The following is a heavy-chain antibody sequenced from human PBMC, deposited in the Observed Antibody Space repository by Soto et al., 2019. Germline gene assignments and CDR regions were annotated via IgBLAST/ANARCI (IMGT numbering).Heavy chain of an antibody. CDR2: IYPVDSDT. V-gene: IGHV5-51*01. Sequence: PGESLKISCKGSGYSFTSYWIGWVRQRPGKGLEWMGSIYPVDSDTRYSPSFQGQVTISADKSISTAYLQWSSLKASDTAMYYCARHSFVVAVAGPLDYWGQGTLVTVSS. D-gene: IGHD6-19*01. CDR3: ARHSFVVAVAGPLDY. CDR1: GYSFTSYW. J-gene: IGHJ4*02.